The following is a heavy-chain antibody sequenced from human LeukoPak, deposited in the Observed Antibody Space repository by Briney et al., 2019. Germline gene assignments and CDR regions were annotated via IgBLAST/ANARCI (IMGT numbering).Heavy chain of an antibody. CDR3: ARDEGRRGAFGVVIIAEFDY. J-gene: IGHJ4*02. Sequence: SETLSLNCTVSGGSISSYYWSWIRQPAGKGLEWIGRIYTSGSANYNPSLKSRVTMSVDTSKNQFSLKLSSVTAADTAVYYCARDEGRRGAFGVVIIAEFDYWGQGTLVTVSS. CDR2: IYTSGSA. V-gene: IGHV4-4*07. CDR1: GGSISSYY. D-gene: IGHD3-3*01.